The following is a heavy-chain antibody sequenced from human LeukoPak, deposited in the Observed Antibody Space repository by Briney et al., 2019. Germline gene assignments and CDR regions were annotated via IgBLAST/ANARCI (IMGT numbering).Heavy chain of an antibody. V-gene: IGHV3-30*04. Sequence: PGGSLRLSCAASKFTFNTYAMHWVRQAPGKGLEWVSLISYDGSNTYYADSVRGRFTISRDNSKNTLFLQMNSLRGDDTAVYYCARAKYCNAGNCFLIDYWGQGVLVTVAS. CDR2: ISYDGSNT. CDR1: KFTFNTYA. J-gene: IGHJ4*02. CDR3: ARAKYCNAGNCFLIDY. D-gene: IGHD2/OR15-2a*01.